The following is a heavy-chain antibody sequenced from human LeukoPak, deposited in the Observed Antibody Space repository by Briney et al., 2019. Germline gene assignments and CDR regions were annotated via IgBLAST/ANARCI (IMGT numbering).Heavy chain of an antibody. CDR2: IYHSGST. Sequence: SETLSLTCTVSGYSISSGYYWGWIRQPPGKGLEWIGSIYHSGSTYYNPSLKSRVTISVDTSKNQFSLKLSSVTAADTAVYYCATSSTVAAKPFYYYYYMDVWGKGTTVTISS. J-gene: IGHJ6*03. CDR1: GYSISSGYY. D-gene: IGHD2-15*01. CDR3: ATSSTVAAKPFYYYYYMDV. V-gene: IGHV4-38-2*02.